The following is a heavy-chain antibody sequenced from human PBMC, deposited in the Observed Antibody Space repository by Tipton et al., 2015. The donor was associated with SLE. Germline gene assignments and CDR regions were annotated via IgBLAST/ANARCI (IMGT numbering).Heavy chain of an antibody. CDR3: ATQGYYDSSFDY. D-gene: IGHD3-16*01. CDR2: IYYSGST. V-gene: IGHV4-39*01. CDR1: GGSVSSRTYY. J-gene: IGHJ4*02. Sequence: TLSLTCTVSGGSVSSRTYYWGWIRQPPGKGLEWIGSIYYSGSTNYNPSLESRVTISVDTSKNQFSLKLSSVTAADTAVYYCATQGYYDSSFDYWGQGTLVTVSS.